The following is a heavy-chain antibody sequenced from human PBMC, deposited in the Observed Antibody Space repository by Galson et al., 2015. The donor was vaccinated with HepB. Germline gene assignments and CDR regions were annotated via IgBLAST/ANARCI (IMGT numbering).Heavy chain of an antibody. D-gene: IGHD6-13*01. CDR3: ARDLAAAVGGFDF. Sequence: SLRLSCAASGFTFSSYWMSWVRQAPGKGLEWVANIKQDGSEKYYVDSVKGRFTISRDNAKNSLYLQMNSLRAEDTAVYYCARDLAAAVGGFDFWGQGTLVTVSS. CDR2: IKQDGSEK. CDR1: GFTFSSYW. V-gene: IGHV3-7*03. J-gene: IGHJ4*02.